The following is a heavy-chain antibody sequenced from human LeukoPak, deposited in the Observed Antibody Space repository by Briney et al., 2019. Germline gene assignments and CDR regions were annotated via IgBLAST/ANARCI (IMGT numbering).Heavy chain of an antibody. D-gene: IGHD2-2*01. CDR2: INHSGST. CDR3: ARTPSIVVVPAARAYYYYYMDV. V-gene: IGHV4-34*01. J-gene: IGHJ6*03. CDR1: GGSFSGYY. Sequence: SETLSLTCAVYGGSFSGYYWSWIRQPPGKGLEWIGEINHSGSTNYNPSLKGRVTISVDTSKNQFSLKLSSVTAADTAVYYCARTPSIVVVPAARAYYYYYMDVWGKGTTVTVSS.